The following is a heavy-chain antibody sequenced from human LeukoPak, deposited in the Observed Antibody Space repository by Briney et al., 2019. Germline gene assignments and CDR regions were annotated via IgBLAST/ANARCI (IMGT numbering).Heavy chain of an antibody. CDR3: AGERIGDYVWGSYRSYDAFDI. CDR1: GFTFSNYW. Sequence: GGSLRLSCAASGFTFSNYWVNWVRQAPGKGLEWVANIKQDGSEKYYVDSVKGRFSISRDNAKNSLYLQMNSLRAEDTAVYFCAGERIGDYVWGSYRSYDAFDIWGQGTMVTVSS. V-gene: IGHV3-7*01. CDR2: IKQDGSEK. D-gene: IGHD3-16*02. J-gene: IGHJ3*02.